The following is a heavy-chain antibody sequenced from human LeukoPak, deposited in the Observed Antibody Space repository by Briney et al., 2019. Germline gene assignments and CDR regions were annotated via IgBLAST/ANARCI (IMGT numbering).Heavy chain of an antibody. D-gene: IGHD3-10*01. J-gene: IGHJ4*02. V-gene: IGHV1-24*01. CDR1: GYTLTELS. CDR3: HGGPSKMVRERAFDY. CDR2: FDPEDGET. Sequence: ASVKVSGKVSGYTLTELSMHWVRQAPGKGLEWMGGFDPEDGETIYAQKFQGRVTMTEDTSTDTAYMELSSLRSEDTAVYYCHGGPSKMVRERAFDYWGQGTLVTVSS.